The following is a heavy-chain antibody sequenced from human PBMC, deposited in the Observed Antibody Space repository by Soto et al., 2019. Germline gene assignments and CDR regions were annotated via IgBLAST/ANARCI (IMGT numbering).Heavy chain of an antibody. CDR1: GYTFTSYY. V-gene: IGHV1-46*01. Sequence: ASVKVSCKASGYTFTSYYIQWVRQAPGQGLEWMGIINPSGGRGTSYAQKFQGRVTMTRDTSTSTVYMELSSPASEDTAVYYCARDKGYSNSYYYGMDVWGQGTTVTVSS. J-gene: IGHJ6*02. D-gene: IGHD4-4*01. CDR3: ARDKGYSNSYYYGMDV. CDR2: INPSGGRGT.